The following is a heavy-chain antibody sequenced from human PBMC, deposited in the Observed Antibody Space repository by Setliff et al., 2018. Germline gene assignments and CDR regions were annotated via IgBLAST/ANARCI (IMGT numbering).Heavy chain of an antibody. CDR3: ARRMWELRSDAFDI. Sequence: GASVKVSCKASGYTFTSYAMHWVRQAPGQRLEWMGWINAGNGNTKYSQKFQGRVTMTRDTSTSTVYMELSSLRSEDTAVYYCARRMWELRSDAFDIWGQGTMVTVSS. D-gene: IGHD1-26*01. CDR2: INAGNGNT. V-gene: IGHV1-3*01. J-gene: IGHJ3*02. CDR1: GYTFTSYA.